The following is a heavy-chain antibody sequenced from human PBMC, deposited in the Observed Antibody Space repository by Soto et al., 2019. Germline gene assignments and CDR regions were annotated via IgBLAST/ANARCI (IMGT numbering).Heavy chain of an antibody. J-gene: IGHJ5*02. V-gene: IGHV4-4*02. D-gene: IGHD3-22*01. CDR2: IYHSGST. Sequence: SETLSLTCAVSGGSISSSNWWSFVRQPPGKGLEWIGEIYHSGSTNYNPSLKSRVTISVDKSKNQFSLKLSSVTAADTAVYYCARVPHYYDSSGFDPWGQGTLVTVSS. CDR1: GGSISSSNW. CDR3: ARVPHYYDSSGFDP.